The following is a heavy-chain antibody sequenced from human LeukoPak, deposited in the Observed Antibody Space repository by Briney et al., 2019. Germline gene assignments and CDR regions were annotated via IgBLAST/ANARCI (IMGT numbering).Heavy chain of an antibody. CDR1: GYTFTGHY. CDR3: ARDQRENSGFDP. Sequence: GASVKVSCKASGYTFTGHYMHWVRQAPGQGLEWMGWINTKIGGTKFAQKFHGRATTTRDPSISTVYMELSRLRSDDTAVYSCARDQRENSGFDPWGQGTLVTVSS. D-gene: IGHD2/OR15-2a*01. V-gene: IGHV1-2*02. CDR2: INTKIGGT. J-gene: IGHJ5*02.